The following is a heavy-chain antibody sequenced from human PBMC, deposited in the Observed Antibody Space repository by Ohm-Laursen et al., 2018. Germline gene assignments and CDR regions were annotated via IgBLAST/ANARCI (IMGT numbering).Heavy chain of an antibody. V-gene: IGHV1-46*01. CDR2: INPSGGST. CDR3: ARSIVGATGDRPPFDP. CDR1: GYTFTSYY. J-gene: IGHJ5*02. Sequence: VASVKVSCKASGYTFTSYYTHWVRQAPGQGLEWMGIINPSGGSTSYAQKFQGRVTMTRDTSTSTVYMELSSLRSEDTAVYYCARSIVGATGDRPPFDPWGQGTLVIVSS. D-gene: IGHD1-26*01.